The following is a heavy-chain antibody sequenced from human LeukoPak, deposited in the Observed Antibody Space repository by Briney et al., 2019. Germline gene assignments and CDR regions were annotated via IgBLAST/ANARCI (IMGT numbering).Heavy chain of an antibody. D-gene: IGHD3-22*01. J-gene: IGHJ6*03. CDR1: GGTFSSYA. V-gene: IGHV1-69*05. Sequence: SVKVSCKASGGTFSSYAISWVRQAPGQGLEWMGRIIPIFGTANYAQKFQGRVTITTDESTSTAYMELSSLRSEDTAVYYCARSLVTYYYDSSGYEGHYYYYYYMDVWGKGTTVTVS. CDR3: ARSLVTYYYDSSGYEGHYYYYYYMDV. CDR2: IIPIFGTA.